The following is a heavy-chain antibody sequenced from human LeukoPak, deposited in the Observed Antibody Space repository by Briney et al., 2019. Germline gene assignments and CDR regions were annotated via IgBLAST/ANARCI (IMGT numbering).Heavy chain of an antibody. J-gene: IGHJ4*02. V-gene: IGHV3-21*01. D-gene: IGHD1-26*01. CDR1: GFSFNSYT. CDR3: ARDGGATLFDY. Sequence: GGSLRLSCAASGFSFNSYTMNWVRQAPGKGLEWVSSISSGSSCIYYADSVKGRFTISRDNAKNSLYLQMNSLRAEDTAVYYCARDGGATLFDYWGQGTLVTVSS. CDR2: ISSGSSCI.